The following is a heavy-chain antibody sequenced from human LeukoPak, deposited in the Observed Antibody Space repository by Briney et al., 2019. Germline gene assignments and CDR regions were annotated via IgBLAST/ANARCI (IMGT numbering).Heavy chain of an antibody. CDR2: ISPSGDIT. Sequence: GGSLRLSCAASGFTFSSYNMNWVRQAPGKGLEWVSGISPSGDITYYADSVKGRFTISRDNSKNTLYLEVISLTAEDTAVYYCARSSYSSTFDPWGQGTLVTVSS. CDR3: ARSSYSSTFDP. V-gene: IGHV3-23*01. J-gene: IGHJ5*02. CDR1: GFTFSSYN. D-gene: IGHD6-13*01.